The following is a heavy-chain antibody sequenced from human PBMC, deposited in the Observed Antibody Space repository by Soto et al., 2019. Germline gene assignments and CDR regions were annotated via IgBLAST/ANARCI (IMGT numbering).Heavy chain of an antibody. Sequence: LSLTCTVSGASISSYYWSWIRQPPGKGLEWLGYILYTGNTNYSPSLKSRVTMSVDTSKNQVSLKLSAVTAADTAVYFCARAAYGSGSYYAPYYYYAMDVWGQGTTVTVSS. CDR3: ARAAYGSGSYYAPYYYYAMDV. J-gene: IGHJ6*02. D-gene: IGHD3-10*01. CDR1: GASISSYY. CDR2: ILYTGNT. V-gene: IGHV4-59*01.